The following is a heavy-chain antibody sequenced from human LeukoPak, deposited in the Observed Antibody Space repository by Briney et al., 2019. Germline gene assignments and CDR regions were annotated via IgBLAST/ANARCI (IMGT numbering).Heavy chain of an antibody. V-gene: IGHV1-2*02. CDR1: GYSFTGYY. J-gene: IGHJ4*02. CDR3: ARSPHILTGENFGY. Sequence: ASVKVSCKASGYSFTGYYMHWVRQAPGQGLEWMGWINPNHGDTNYAQKFQDRVSMTRDTSISTAYMHLSRLRSDDTAVYYCARSPHILTGENFGYWGQGTLLTVSS. D-gene: IGHD3-9*01. CDR2: INPNHGDT.